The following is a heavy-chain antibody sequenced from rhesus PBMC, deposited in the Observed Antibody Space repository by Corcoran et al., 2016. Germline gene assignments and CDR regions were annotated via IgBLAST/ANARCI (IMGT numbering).Heavy chain of an antibody. CDR3: ARGASRGKYYFDY. CDR2: IYGSGST. V-gene: IGHV4S11*01. J-gene: IGHJ4*01. D-gene: IGHD1-44*01. CDR1: GGSIRRNY. Sequence: QVQLQESGPGLVKPSETLSLTRAVSGGSIRRNYWSWIRQAPGKGLEWIGYIYGSGSTYYNPSLKSRVTLSVDTSKNQLSLKLSSVTAADTAVYYCARGASRGKYYFDYWGQGVLVTVSS.